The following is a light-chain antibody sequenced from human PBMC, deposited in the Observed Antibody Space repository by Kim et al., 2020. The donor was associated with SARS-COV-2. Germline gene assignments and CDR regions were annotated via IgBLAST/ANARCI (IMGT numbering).Light chain of an antibody. V-gene: IGLV1-44*01. CDR1: SSNIGSNT. CDR3: ATTDDSLNDVV. J-gene: IGLJ3*02. Sequence: GKTVTLSCSGSSSNIGSNTVTWYRQLPRTAPKLVIHSNNRRSSGVSDRFSGSKSGNSASLAISGLQSDDEADYYCATTDDSLNDVVFGGGTQLTVL. CDR2: SNN.